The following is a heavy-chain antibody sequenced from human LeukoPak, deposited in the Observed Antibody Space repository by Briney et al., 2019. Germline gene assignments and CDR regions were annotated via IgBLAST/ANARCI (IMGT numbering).Heavy chain of an antibody. CDR3: TRESGPYCPFGY. D-gene: IGHD1-26*01. J-gene: IGHJ4*02. CDR2: ISLTGRT. CDR1: GGSITSTNW. V-gene: IGHV4-4*02. Sequence: SETLSLTCGVSGGSITSTNWWSWFRQPPGQGLEWIGEISLTGRTNYNPSLIGRVIMSLDESRNQLSLTLTSVTAADTAMYYCTRESGPYCPFGYWGQGTLVIVPS.